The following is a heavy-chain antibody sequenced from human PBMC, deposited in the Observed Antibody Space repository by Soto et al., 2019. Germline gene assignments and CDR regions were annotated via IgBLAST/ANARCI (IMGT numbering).Heavy chain of an antibody. CDR3: ARELYLVVVAAIPNWFDP. D-gene: IGHD2-15*01. Sequence: EVQLVKSGGGLVQPGGSLRLSCAASGFTFSSYSMNWVRQAPGKGLEWVSYISSSSSTIYYADSVKGRFTISRDNAKNSLYLKMNSLRAEDTAVYYCARELYLVVVAAIPNWFDPWGQGTLVTVSS. CDR2: ISSSSSTI. J-gene: IGHJ5*02. V-gene: IGHV3-48*01. CDR1: GFTFSSYS.